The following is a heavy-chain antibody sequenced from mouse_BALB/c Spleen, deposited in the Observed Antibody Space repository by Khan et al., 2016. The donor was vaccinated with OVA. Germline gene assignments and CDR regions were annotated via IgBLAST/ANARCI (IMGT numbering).Heavy chain of an antibody. CDR3: ARLEDI. D-gene: IGHD1-3*01. CDR1: GFSLTSYG. J-gene: IGHJ2*01. V-gene: IGHV2-9*02. CDR2: IWAGGST. Sequence: VELVESGPGLVAPSQSLSITCTVSGFSLTSYGVHWVRQPPGKGLEWLGVIWAGGSTNYNSALMSRLSISKDNSKSQVFLKMNSLQTAGTAMYYCARLEDIWGQGTTLTVSS.